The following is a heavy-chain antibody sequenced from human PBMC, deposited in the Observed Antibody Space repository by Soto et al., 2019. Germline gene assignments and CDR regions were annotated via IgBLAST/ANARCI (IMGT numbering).Heavy chain of an antibody. CDR2: IYPGDSDT. CDR1: GYSFTSYW. V-gene: IGHV5-51*01. J-gene: IGHJ6*02. CDR3: ARTPAAGKYYYGMDV. D-gene: IGHD6-13*01. Sequence: PGESLKISCKGSGYSFTSYWIGWVRQMPGKGLEWMGIIYPGDSDTRYSPSFQGQVPISADKSISTAYLQWSSLKASDTAMYYCARTPAAGKYYYGMDVWGQGTTVTVSS.